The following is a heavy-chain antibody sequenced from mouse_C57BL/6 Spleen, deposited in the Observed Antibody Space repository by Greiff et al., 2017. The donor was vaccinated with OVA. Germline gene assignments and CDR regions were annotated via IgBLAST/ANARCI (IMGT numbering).Heavy chain of an antibody. CDR1: GYTFTGYW. J-gene: IGHJ4*01. Sequence: VQLQQSGAELMKPGASVKLSCKATGYTFTGYWIEWVKQRPGHGLEWIGEILPGSGSTNYNEKFKGKATFTADTSSNTAYMQLSSLTTEDSAIYSFAKRLRRTLYAMDYWGQGTSVTVSS. CDR2: ILPGSGST. V-gene: IGHV1-9*01. CDR3: AKRLRRTLYAMDY. D-gene: IGHD2-4*01.